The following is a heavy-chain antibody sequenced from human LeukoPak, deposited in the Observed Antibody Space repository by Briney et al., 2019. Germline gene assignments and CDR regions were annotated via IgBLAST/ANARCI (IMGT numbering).Heavy chain of an antibody. Sequence: SETLSLTCAVSGSAISSNYWSWIRQPPGKGLEWIGYIHTSGSTNYIPSLKSRVTISVDTSKNQFSLKLSSVTAADTAVYYCARLVYSLDGSGYNWFDPWGQGTLVTVSS. CDR1: GSAISSNY. V-gene: IGHV4-4*09. J-gene: IGHJ5*02. CDR2: IHTSGST. D-gene: IGHD2-15*01. CDR3: ARLVYSLDGSGYNWFDP.